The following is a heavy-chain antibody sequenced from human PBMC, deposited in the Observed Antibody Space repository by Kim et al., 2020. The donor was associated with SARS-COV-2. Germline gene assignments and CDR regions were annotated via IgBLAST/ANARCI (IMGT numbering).Heavy chain of an antibody. Sequence: SVKVSCKASGGTFSSYAISWVRQAPGQGLEWMGGIIPIFGTANYAQKFQGRVTITADESTSTAYMELSSLRSEDTAVYYCARVSGHYYDSSGPNFDYWGQGTLVTVSS. CDR3: ARVSGHYYDSSGPNFDY. V-gene: IGHV1-69*13. D-gene: IGHD3-22*01. J-gene: IGHJ4*02. CDR2: IIPIFGTA. CDR1: GGTFSSYA.